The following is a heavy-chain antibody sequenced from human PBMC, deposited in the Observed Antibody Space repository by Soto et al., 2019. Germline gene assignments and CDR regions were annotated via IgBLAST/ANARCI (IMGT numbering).Heavy chain of an antibody. CDR3: ARLTGRSSWHPFDY. D-gene: IGHD6-13*01. Sequence: VESLKISGNGSGYSFTSYWIGLVRQMPGKGLEWMGIIYPGDSDTRYSPSFQGQVTISADKSISTAYLQWSSLKASDTAMYYCARLTGRSSWHPFDYWGQGTLVTVSS. CDR1: GYSFTSYW. V-gene: IGHV5-51*01. J-gene: IGHJ4*02. CDR2: IYPGDSDT.